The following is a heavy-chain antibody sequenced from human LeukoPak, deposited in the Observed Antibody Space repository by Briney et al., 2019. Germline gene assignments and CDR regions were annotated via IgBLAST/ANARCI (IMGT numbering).Heavy chain of an antibody. J-gene: IGHJ5*02. CDR3: TRLLGVVYDILTGYQDSNWFDP. CDR2: IRSKANSYAT. D-gene: IGHD3-9*01. V-gene: IGHV3-73*01. Sequence: GGSLRLSCAASGFTFSGSAMHWVRQASGKGLEWVGRIRSKANSYATAYAASVKGRFTISRDDSKNTAYLQMNSLKTEDTAVYYCTRLLGVVYDILTGYQDSNWFDPWGQGTLVTVSS. CDR1: GFTFSGSA.